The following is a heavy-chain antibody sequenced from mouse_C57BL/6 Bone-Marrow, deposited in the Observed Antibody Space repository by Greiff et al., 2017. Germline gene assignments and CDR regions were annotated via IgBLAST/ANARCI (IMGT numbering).Heavy chain of an antibody. J-gene: IGHJ4*01. Sequence: QVTLKVSGPGILQPSQTLSLTCSFSGFSLSTFGMGVGWIRQPSGKGLEWLAHIWWDDDKYYHPALKSRLTISKDTSKNQVFLMIANVDTADTATVYCARMGYDYDVDAMDYWGQGTSVTVSS. CDR3: ARMGYDYDVDAMDY. V-gene: IGHV8-8*01. D-gene: IGHD2-4*01. CDR1: GFSLSTFGMG. CDR2: IWWDDDK.